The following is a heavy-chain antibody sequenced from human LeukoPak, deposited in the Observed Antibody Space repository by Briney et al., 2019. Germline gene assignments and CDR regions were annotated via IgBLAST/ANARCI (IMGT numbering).Heavy chain of an antibody. CDR1: GFTFSNYW. CDR2: IKEDGTEK. V-gene: IGHV3-7*01. Sequence: GGSLRLSCAASGFTFSNYWMGWVRQPPGKGLQWVANIKEDGTEKYYVDSVKGRFTISRDNAKNLLYLQMNSLRAEDTAVYYCARGLSGGDYFDYWGQGTLVTVSS. D-gene: IGHD2-15*01. J-gene: IGHJ4*02. CDR3: ARGLSGGDYFDY.